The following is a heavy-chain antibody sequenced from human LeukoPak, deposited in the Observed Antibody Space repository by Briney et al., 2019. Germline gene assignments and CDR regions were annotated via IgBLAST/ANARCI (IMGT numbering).Heavy chain of an antibody. CDR1: GGSISSYY. CDR2: IYYSGST. CDR3: ARDGGGGWPLGY. Sequence: PSETLSLTCTVSGGSISSYYWSWIRQPPGKGLEWIGYIYYSGSTNYNPSLKSRVTISIDTSKNQFSLKMSSVTAADTAVYYCARDGGGGWPLGYWGQGTLVTVSS. V-gene: IGHV4-59*01. J-gene: IGHJ4*02. D-gene: IGHD6-19*01.